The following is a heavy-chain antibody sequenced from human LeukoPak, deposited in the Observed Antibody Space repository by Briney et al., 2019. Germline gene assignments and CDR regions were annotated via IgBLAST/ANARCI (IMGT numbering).Heavy chain of an antibody. V-gene: IGHV5-51*01. CDR1: GYTFTNYW. J-gene: IGHJ4*02. Sequence: LGESLKISCKGSGYTFTNYWVGWVRPMPGKGLEWMGIIYPGDSDTRYSPSFQGQVTISADKSISTAYLQWSSLEASDTAMYYCARPLTILRGVVTSSDYWGQGTLVTVSS. D-gene: IGHD3-10*01. CDR3: ARPLTILRGVVTSSDY. CDR2: IYPGDSDT.